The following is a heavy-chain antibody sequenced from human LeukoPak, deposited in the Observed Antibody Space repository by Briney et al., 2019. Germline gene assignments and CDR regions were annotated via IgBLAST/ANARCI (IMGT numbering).Heavy chain of an antibody. CDR1: GNTFTSQY. CDR2: INPSGVST. CDR3: GSGASWHAFDI. Sequence: ASVKVSCKAFGNTFTSQYMHWVRQAPGQGLEWMGMINPSGVSTSYAQKFQGRVTMTRDTSTNTVYMELSSLRSEDTAMYYCGSGASWHAFDIWGQGTLVTVSS. J-gene: IGHJ3*02. D-gene: IGHD2-2*01. V-gene: IGHV1-46*03.